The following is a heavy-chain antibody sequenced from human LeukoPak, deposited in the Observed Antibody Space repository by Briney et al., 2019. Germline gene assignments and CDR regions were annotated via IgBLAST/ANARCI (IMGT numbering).Heavy chain of an antibody. CDR3: AKPKQQLVPYGMDV. J-gene: IGHJ6*02. V-gene: IGHV3-30*02. Sequence: PGGSLRLSCAASGFTFSSYGMHWVRQAPGKGLEWVAFIRYDGSNKYDADSVKGRFTISRDNSKNTLYLQMNSLRAEDTAVYYCAKPKQQLVPYGMDVWGQGTTVTVSS. CDR2: IRYDGSNK. CDR1: GFTFSSYG. D-gene: IGHD6-13*01.